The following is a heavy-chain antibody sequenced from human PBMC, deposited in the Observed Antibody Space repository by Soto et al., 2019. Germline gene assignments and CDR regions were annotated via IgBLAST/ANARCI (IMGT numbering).Heavy chain of an antibody. CDR1: GFTVSSDF. CDR3: ARGGYYDSSGYS. CDR2: ITSSSSYI. Sequence: GGSLRLSCAASGFTVSSDFMHWVRQAPGKGLEWVSSITSSSSYIYYADSVKGRFTVSRDNAKNLLYLQMNSLRAEDTAVYYCARGGYYDSSGYSWGQGTLVTVSS. V-gene: IGHV3-21*01. D-gene: IGHD3-22*01. J-gene: IGHJ4*02.